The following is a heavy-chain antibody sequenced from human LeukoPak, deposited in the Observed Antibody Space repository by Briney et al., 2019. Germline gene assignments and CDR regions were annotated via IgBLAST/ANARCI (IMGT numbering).Heavy chain of an antibody. CDR1: GYTFTSYG. V-gene: IGHV1-18*01. CDR3: ARRVAGLNAYSSSWYGWVTYYYYYMDV. J-gene: IGHJ6*03. CDR2: ISAYNGNT. Sequence: ASVKVSCKASGYTFTSYGISWVRQAPGQGLEWMGWISAYNGNTNYAQKLQGRVTMTTDTSTSTAYLQLRSLRSADTAVYYCARRVAGLNAYSSSWYGWVTYYYYYMDVWGKGTTVTISS. D-gene: IGHD6-13*01.